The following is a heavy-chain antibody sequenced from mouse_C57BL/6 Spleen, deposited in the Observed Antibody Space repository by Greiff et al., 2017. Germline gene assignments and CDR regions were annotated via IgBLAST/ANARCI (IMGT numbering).Heavy chain of an antibody. D-gene: IGHD5-1*01. CDR1: GYTFTSYW. CDR3: ARSFKSNYVMDY. V-gene: IGHV1-69*01. Sequence: QVQLQQPGAELVMPGASVKLSCKASGYTFTSYWMHWVKQRPGQGLEWIGEIDPSDSYTNYNQKFKGKSTLTVDKSSSTAYMQLSSLTSEDSAVYYCARSFKSNYVMDYWGQGTSVTVSS. CDR2: IDPSDSYT. J-gene: IGHJ4*01.